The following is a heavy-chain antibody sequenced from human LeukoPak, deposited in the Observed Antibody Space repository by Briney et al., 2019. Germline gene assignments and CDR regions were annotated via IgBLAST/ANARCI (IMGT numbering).Heavy chain of an antibody. Sequence: ASVKVSRMVSGYTLTELSMHGVRQAPGKGVEWMGGFDPEDGETIYVQKFQGRVTMTEDTSTDTAYMELSSLRSEDTAVYFCATDYYGSGSYSPQAFDIWGQGTMVTVSS. CDR3: ATDYYGSGSYSPQAFDI. CDR1: GYTLTELS. D-gene: IGHD3-10*01. J-gene: IGHJ3*02. CDR2: FDPEDGET. V-gene: IGHV1-24*01.